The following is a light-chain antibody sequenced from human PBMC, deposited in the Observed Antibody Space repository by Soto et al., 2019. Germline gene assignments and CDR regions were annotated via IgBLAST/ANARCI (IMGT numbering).Light chain of an antibody. CDR3: QHYGYSLWT. V-gene: IGKV3-20*01. CDR1: QSLTSSY. J-gene: IGKJ1*01. CDR2: GVS. Sequence: DIVLTQSPGTLSLSPGETATLSCRASQSLTSSYLAWYQQRPGQAPSLLIYGVSSRATGIPYRFSGSGSGTDFTLTITRLEPEDFAVYYCQHYGYSLWTFGQGTKVEIK.